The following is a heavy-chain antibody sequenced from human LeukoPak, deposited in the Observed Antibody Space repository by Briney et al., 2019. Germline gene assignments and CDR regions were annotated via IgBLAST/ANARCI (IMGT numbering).Heavy chain of an antibody. V-gene: IGHV3-9*01. CDR3: AKVGPYCSGGSCYFDY. Sequence: PGGSLTLSCAASGFTFDDYAMHWVRQAPGKGLEWVSGISWNSGSIGYADSVKGRFTISRDNAKNSLYLQMHSLRAEDTALYYCAKVGPYCSGGSCYFDYWGQGTLVTVSS. J-gene: IGHJ4*02. CDR1: GFTFDDYA. CDR2: ISWNSGSI. D-gene: IGHD2-15*01.